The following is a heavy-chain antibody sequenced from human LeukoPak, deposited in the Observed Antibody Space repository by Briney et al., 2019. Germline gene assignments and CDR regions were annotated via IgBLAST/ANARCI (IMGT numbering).Heavy chain of an antibody. J-gene: IGHJ4*02. V-gene: IGHV3-48*01. D-gene: IGHD6-19*01. CDR3: ASAVRLAV. CDR1: GFTFSSYS. CDR2: ISSSSSTI. Sequence: GGSLRLSCAASGFTFSSYSMNWVRQAPGKGLEWVSYISSSSSTIYYADAVKGRFTISRDNAKNSLYLQMNSLRGEETAVYYCASAVRLAVWGQGTLVTVSS.